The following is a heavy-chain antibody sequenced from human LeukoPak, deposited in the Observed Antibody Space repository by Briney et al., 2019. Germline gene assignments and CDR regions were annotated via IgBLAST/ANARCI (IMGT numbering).Heavy chain of an antibody. CDR3: ANHFG. J-gene: IGHJ4*02. D-gene: IGHD3-10*01. Sequence: PGGSLRLSCAASGFTFTDYAVSRVRQAPGKGLEWVSTVSGGGVDTYYADSVKGRFTILRDDSANTVYLQMNSLRAEDTAIFYCANHFGGGQGALVTVSS. CDR2: VSGGGVDT. V-gene: IGHV3-23*01. CDR1: GFTFTDYA.